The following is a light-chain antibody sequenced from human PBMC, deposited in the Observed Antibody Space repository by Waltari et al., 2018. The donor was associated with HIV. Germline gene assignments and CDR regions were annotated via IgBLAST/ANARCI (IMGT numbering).Light chain of an antibody. CDR2: DVN. V-gene: IGLV2-11*01. Sequence: QSALTQPRSVSGSPGQSVTMSCSGTSSDVGGYKYVSWYQQHPGKAPKPLIYDVNKRPSGVSDRFSGSKSGNTASLTISGLQVEDEADYYCCSYAGSYTYVVLGGGTKLTVL. CDR1: SSDVGGYKY. CDR3: CSYAGSYTYVV. J-gene: IGLJ2*01.